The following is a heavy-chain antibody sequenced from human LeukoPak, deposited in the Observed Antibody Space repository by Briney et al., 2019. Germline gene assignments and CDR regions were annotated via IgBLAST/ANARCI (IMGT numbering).Heavy chain of an antibody. V-gene: IGHV3-23*01. D-gene: IGHD3-9*01. CDR2: ISGSGGST. J-gene: IGHJ6*03. CDR1: GFTFSSYG. CDR3: KGTIIDYYMDV. Sequence: PGGSLRLSCAGSGFTFSSYGMSWVRQAPGKGLEWVSAISGSGGSTYYADSVKGRFTISRDNSKNTPYLQMNSLRAEDTAVYYCKGTIIDYYMDVWGKGTTVTVSS.